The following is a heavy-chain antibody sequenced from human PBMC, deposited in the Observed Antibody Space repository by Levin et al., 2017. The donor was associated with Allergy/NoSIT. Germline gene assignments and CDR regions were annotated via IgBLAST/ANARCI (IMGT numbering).Heavy chain of an antibody. J-gene: IGHJ4*02. D-gene: IGHD5-12*01. CDR2: ISVYNGNT. CDR3: ASSTGRGDFGYEGLDY. V-gene: IGHV1-18*01. Sequence: ASVKVSCKASGYTSTTYGITWVRQAPGQGLEWMGWISVYNGNTNYAQKLQGRVTLTTDTSTRTAYMELTSLGSDDTAVYYCASSTGRGDFGYEGLDYWGQGTLVTVSS. CDR1: GYTSTTYG.